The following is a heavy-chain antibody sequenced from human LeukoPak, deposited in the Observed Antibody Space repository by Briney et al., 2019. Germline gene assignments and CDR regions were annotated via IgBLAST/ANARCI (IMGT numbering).Heavy chain of an antibody. Sequence: GGSLRLSCAASGFTFSSYWMSWVRQAPGKGLEWVSSISSSSSYIYYADSVKGRFTISRDNAKSSLYLQMNSLRAEDTAVYYCARVVAADHYFDYWGQGTLVTVSS. D-gene: IGHD2-2*01. J-gene: IGHJ4*02. V-gene: IGHV3-21*01. CDR3: ARVVAADHYFDY. CDR2: ISSSSSYI. CDR1: GFTFSSYW.